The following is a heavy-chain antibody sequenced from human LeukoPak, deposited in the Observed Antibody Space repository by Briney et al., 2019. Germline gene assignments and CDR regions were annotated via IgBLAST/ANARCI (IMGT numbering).Heavy chain of an antibody. CDR3: AKDRGSSGWYYFDY. CDR1: GFTFXXXX. D-gene: IGHD6-19*01. V-gene: IGHV3-30*18. CDR2: ISYDGSNK. Sequence: PPGRSLRLSCAASGFTFXXXXXXWVRQAPGXXLXXXXFISYDGSNKYYVDSXXGRFTISRDNSKNTLYLQMNSLRAEDTAVYYCAKDRGSSGWYYFDYWGQGTLVTVSS. J-gene: IGHJ4*02.